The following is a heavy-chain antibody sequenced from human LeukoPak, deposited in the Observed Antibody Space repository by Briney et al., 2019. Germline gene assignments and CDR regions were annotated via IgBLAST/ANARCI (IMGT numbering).Heavy chain of an antibody. CDR2: ISNSGSVI. D-gene: IGHD5-24*01. Sequence: GGSLRLSCAASGLTFSDYYMTWIRQAPGKGLEWISYISNSGSVIYYADSVKGRFTISRDNAKNSLYLQMNSLRAEDTAVYYCAKDGYTDYYYYGMDVWGQGTTVTVSS. CDR1: GLTFSDYY. J-gene: IGHJ6*02. CDR3: AKDGYTDYYYYGMDV. V-gene: IGHV3-11*01.